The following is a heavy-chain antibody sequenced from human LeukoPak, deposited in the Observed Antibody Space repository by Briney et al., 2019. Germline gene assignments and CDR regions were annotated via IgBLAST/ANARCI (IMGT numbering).Heavy chain of an antibody. Sequence: GGSLRLSCAASGITFRSYAMSWVRQAPGKGLEWVSAVSGSGDNTYYADSVKGRSIISRDNSKNTLHLQMNSLRAEDSAVYYCAAQWLVLGAFDIWGQGTMVTVS. D-gene: IGHD6-19*01. V-gene: IGHV3-23*01. J-gene: IGHJ3*02. CDR2: VSGSGDNT. CDR3: AAQWLVLGAFDI. CDR1: GITFRSYA.